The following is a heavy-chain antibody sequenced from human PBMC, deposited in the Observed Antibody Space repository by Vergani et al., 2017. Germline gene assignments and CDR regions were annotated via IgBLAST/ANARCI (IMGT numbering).Heavy chain of an antibody. D-gene: IGHD3-10*01. CDR1: GYTFTYRY. Sequence: QMQLVQSGAEVKKTGSSVKVSCKASGYTFTYRYLHWVRQAPGQALEWMGWITPFNGNTNYAQKFQDRVTITRDRSMSTAYMELSSLRSEDTAMYYCATVYYGSGSYYMNYYGMDVWGQGTTVTVSS. CDR3: ATVYYGSGSYYMNYYGMDV. CDR2: ITPFNGNT. J-gene: IGHJ6*02. V-gene: IGHV1-45*02.